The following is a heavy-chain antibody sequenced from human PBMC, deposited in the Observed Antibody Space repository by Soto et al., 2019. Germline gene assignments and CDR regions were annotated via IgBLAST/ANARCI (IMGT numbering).Heavy chain of an antibody. V-gene: IGHV1-8*01. J-gene: IGHJ4*02. CDR3: ARNRRETGDFDY. CDR2: MNPDSGDT. CDR1: GYAFTTYD. Sequence: QVQLVQSGAEVKKPGASVRVSCKASGYAFTTYDINWMRQAPGQGLEWLGWMNPDSGDTGYAQKFQGRVTITRSTSISTAYMELSSLTSQDTAVYFCARNRRETGDFDYWGQGTLVTVSS. D-gene: IGHD7-27*01.